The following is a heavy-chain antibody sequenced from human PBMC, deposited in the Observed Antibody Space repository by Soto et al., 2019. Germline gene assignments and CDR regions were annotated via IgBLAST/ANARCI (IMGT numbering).Heavy chain of an antibody. J-gene: IGHJ4*02. CDR1: GDSISTVDYF. D-gene: IGHD1-20*01. CDR3: ATSQKGYNWNYFDH. CDR2: IYKSATT. V-gene: IGHV4-30-4*01. Sequence: PSETLSLTCSVSGDSISTVDYFWAWIRQPPGQALEYIGYIYKSATTYYNPSFESRVAISLDTSKSQFSLKVSGVSSADTAVYYCATSQKGYNWNYFDHWGQGALVTVSS.